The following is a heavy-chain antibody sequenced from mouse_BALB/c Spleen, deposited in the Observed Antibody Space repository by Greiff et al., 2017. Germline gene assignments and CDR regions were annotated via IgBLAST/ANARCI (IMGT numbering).Heavy chain of an antibody. CDR1: GFTFSNYW. Sequence: EVMLVESGGGLVQPGGSMKLSCVASGFTFSNYWMNWVRQSPEKGLEWVAEIRLKSNNYATHYAESVKGRFTISRDDSKSSVYLQMNNLRAEDTGIYYCTRGPDSLLRLHAMDYWGQGTSVTVCS. J-gene: IGHJ4*01. D-gene: IGHD1-2*01. CDR2: IRLKSNNYAT. V-gene: IGHV6-6*02. CDR3: TRGPDSLLRLHAMDY.